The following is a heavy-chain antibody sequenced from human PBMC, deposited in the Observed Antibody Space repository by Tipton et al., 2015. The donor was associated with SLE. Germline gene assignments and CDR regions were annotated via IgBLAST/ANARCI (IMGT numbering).Heavy chain of an antibody. Sequence: TLSLTCAVYGGSFSGYYWSWIRQPPGKGLEWIGEINHSGSTNYNPSLKSRVTISVDTSKNQFSLKLSSVTAADTAVYYCARVGGDYRGAYFDYWGQGTLVTVSS. CDR3: ARVGGDYRGAYFDY. D-gene: IGHD4-11*01. CDR1: GGSFSGYY. V-gene: IGHV4-34*01. CDR2: INHSGST. J-gene: IGHJ4*02.